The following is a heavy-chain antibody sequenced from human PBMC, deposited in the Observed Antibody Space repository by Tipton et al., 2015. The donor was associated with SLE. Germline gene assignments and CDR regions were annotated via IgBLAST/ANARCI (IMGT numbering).Heavy chain of an antibody. Sequence: TLSLTCTVSGASISSSSYSWNWIRQPAGKGLEWIGRFYSGYSDYNPSLNSRVTMSVDRSRNQLSLKLSSVTAADTAVYYCARELDTFDIWGQGTMVTVSS. CDR1: GASISSSSYS. CDR3: ARELDTFDI. J-gene: IGHJ3*02. CDR2: FYSGYS. V-gene: IGHV4-61*02.